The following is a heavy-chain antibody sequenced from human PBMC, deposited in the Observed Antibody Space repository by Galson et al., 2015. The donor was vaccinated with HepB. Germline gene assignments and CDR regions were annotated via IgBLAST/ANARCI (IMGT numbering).Heavy chain of an antibody. V-gene: IGHV3-23*01. Sequence: SLRLSCAASGFTFSSYAMSWVRQAPGKGLEWVSAISGSGGSTYYADSVKGRFTISRDNSKNTLYLQMNSLRAEDTAVYYCAKEPYRPMIVVVIGPFDYWGQGTLVTVSS. CDR3: AKEPYRPMIVVVIGPFDY. D-gene: IGHD3-22*01. CDR2: ISGSGGST. J-gene: IGHJ4*02. CDR1: GFTFSSYA.